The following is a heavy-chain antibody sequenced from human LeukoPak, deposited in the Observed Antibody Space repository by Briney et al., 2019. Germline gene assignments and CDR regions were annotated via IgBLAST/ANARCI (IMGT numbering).Heavy chain of an antibody. CDR2: IYYSGST. D-gene: IGHD4-17*01. V-gene: IGHV4-59*01. CDR1: GGSISSYY. J-gene: IGHJ4*02. CDR3: ARGFDYGAVY. Sequence: SETLSLTCTVSGGSISSYYWSCIRQPPGKGLEWIGYIYYSGSTNYNPSLKSRVTISVDTSKNQFSLKLSSVTAADTAVYYCARGFDYGAVYWGQGTLVTVSS.